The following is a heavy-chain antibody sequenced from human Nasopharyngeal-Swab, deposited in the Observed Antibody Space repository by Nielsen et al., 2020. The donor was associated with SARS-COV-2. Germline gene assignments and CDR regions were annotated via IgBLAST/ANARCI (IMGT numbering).Heavy chain of an antibody. Sequence: SETLSPTCTVPGGSISSSSYYWGWIRQPPGKGLEWIGSIYYSGSTYYNPSLKSRVTISVDPSKNQFSLKLSSVTAADTAVYYCARRDYDFWSGFNGYYYGMDVWGQGTTVTVSS. CDR1: GGSISSSSYY. CDR3: ARRDYDFWSGFNGYYYGMDV. V-gene: IGHV4-39*01. D-gene: IGHD3-3*01. CDR2: IYYSGST. J-gene: IGHJ6*02.